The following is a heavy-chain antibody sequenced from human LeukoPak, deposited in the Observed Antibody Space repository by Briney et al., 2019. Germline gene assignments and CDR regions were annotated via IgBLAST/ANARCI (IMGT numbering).Heavy chain of an antibody. Sequence: GGSLRLSCAASGFTFSSYAMHWVRQAPGKGLEWVAFIRYDGSNKYYADSVKGRFTISRDNSKNTLYLQMNSLRAEDTAVYYCAKGDEWFGELGYFDYWGQGTLVTVSS. CDR2: IRYDGSNK. CDR3: AKGDEWFGELGYFDY. J-gene: IGHJ4*02. D-gene: IGHD3-10*01. V-gene: IGHV3-30*02. CDR1: GFTFSSYA.